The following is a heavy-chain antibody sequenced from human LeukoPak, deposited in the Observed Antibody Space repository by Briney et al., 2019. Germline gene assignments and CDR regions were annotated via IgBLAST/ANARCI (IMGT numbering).Heavy chain of an antibody. CDR1: GDSVSSNSAA. V-gene: IGHV6-1*01. D-gene: IGHD2-15*01. J-gene: IGHJ4*02. CDR3: ARRRYCHGGSCYPGPFDY. Sequence: SQTLSLTCAISGDSVSSNSAAWNWIRQSPSRGLEWLGRTYYRSKWYNDYAVSVKSRITINPDTSKNQFSLQLTSVTAADTAVYYCARRRYCHGGSCYPGPFDYWGQGTLVTVSS. CDR2: TYYRSKWYN.